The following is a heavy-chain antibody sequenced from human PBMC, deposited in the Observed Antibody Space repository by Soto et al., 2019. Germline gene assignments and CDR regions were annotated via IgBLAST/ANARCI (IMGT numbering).Heavy chain of an antibody. V-gene: IGHV3-30*18. CDR3: AKSHPITVISLDY. J-gene: IGHJ4*02. Sequence: QVQLVESGGGVVQPGTSLRLSCAASGFKFSNYGMHWVRQAPGKGLEWVSVISYDGSNKYYADSVKGRFVISRDNSKNTLYLQMNSLRAEDTAVYYCAKSHPITVISLDYWGQGILVTVSS. D-gene: IGHD3-16*02. CDR1: GFKFSNYG. CDR2: ISYDGSNK.